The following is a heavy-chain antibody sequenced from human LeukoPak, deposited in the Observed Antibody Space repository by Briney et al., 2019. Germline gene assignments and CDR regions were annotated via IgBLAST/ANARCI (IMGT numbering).Heavy chain of an antibody. J-gene: IGHJ4*02. Sequence: ASVKVSCKASGYTFTGYYMHWVRQAPGQGLEWMGWINPNSGGTNYAQKFQGRVTMTRDTSISTAYMELSRLRSDDTAVYYCARGGPPYYYDSSGYGFDYWGQGTLVTVSS. V-gene: IGHV1-2*02. CDR3: ARGGPPYYYDSSGYGFDY. D-gene: IGHD3-22*01. CDR2: INPNSGGT. CDR1: GYTFTGYY.